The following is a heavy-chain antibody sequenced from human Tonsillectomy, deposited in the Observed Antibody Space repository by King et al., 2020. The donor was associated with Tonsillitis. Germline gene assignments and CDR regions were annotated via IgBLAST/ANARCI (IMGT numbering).Heavy chain of an antibody. CDR2: IYPSDSDT. D-gene: IGHD3-10*01. CDR3: ARVPYGSGSYADY. V-gene: IGHV5-51*03. CDR1: GYRCNTYW. Sequence: VQLVESGAEGKKPGESLKISCKSSGYRCNTYWIGWVRQMPGEGLEWMGSIYPSDSDTRYSPSFQGQVTISVDKSITTAYLQWSSLKASDTAIYYCARVPYGSGSYADYWGQGTLVTVSS. J-gene: IGHJ4*02.